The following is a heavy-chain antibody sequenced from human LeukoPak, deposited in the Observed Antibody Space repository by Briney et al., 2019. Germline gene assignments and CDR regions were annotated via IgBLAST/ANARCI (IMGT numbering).Heavy chain of an antibody. CDR2: ISWNSGSI. Sequence: GGSLRLSCAASGFTFDDYAMHWVRQAPGKGLEWVSGISWNSGSIGYADSVKGRLTISRDNAKNSLYLQMNSLRAEDMALYYCAKGLAGDYSPSPFDYWGQGTLVTVSS. V-gene: IGHV3-9*03. CDR3: AKGLAGDYSPSPFDY. D-gene: IGHD4-17*01. J-gene: IGHJ4*02. CDR1: GFTFDDYA.